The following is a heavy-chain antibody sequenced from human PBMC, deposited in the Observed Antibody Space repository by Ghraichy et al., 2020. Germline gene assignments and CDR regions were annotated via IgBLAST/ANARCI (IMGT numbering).Heavy chain of an antibody. J-gene: IGHJ4*02. CDR2: ISSSSSYI. CDR3: ASSIVGATNPTDY. V-gene: IGHV3-21*01. CDR1: GFTFSSYS. D-gene: IGHD1-26*01. Sequence: GESLNISCAASGFTFSSYSMNWVRQAPGKGLEWVSSISSSSSYIYYADSVKGRFTISRDNAKNSLYLQMNSLRAEDTAMYYCASSIVGATNPTDYWGQGTLVTVSS.